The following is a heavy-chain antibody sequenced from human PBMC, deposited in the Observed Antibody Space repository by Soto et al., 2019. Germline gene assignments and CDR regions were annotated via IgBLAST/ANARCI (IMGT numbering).Heavy chain of an antibody. CDR3: ASSPNDILTAPEYYFDY. D-gene: IGHD3-9*01. CDR1: GFTFSSYA. J-gene: IGHJ4*02. Sequence: GGSLRLSCAASGFTFSSYAMSWVRQAPGKGLEWVSAISGSGGSTYYADSVKGRFTISRDNSKNTRYLQMNSLRAEDTAVYYCASSPNDILTAPEYYFDYWGQGTLVTVSS. V-gene: IGHV3-23*01. CDR2: ISGSGGST.